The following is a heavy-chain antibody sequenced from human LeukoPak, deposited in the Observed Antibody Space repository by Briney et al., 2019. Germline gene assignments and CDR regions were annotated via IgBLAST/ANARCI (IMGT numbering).Heavy chain of an antibody. Sequence: ASVKVSCKASGYTFTGYYMHWVRQAPGQGLEWMRWINPNSGGTNYAQKFQGRVTMTRDTSISTAYMELSRLRSDDTAVYYCAREGGDCSSTSCRPPHWFDPWGQGTLVTVSS. CDR1: GYTFTGYY. CDR3: AREGGDCSSTSCRPPHWFDP. D-gene: IGHD2-2*01. V-gene: IGHV1-2*02. J-gene: IGHJ5*02. CDR2: INPNSGGT.